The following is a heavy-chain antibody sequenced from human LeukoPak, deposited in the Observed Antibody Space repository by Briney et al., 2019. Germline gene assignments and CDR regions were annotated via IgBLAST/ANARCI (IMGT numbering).Heavy chain of an antibody. CDR1: GGTFSSYA. D-gene: IGHD6-19*01. Sequence: GASVKVSCKASGGTFSSYAISWVRQAPGQGLEWMGGIIPIFGTANYAQKFQGRVTITTDESTSTAYMELSSLRSEDTAVYYCAGDGGGWYIYWGQGTLDTVSS. CDR2: IIPIFGTA. CDR3: AGDGGGWYIY. J-gene: IGHJ4*02. V-gene: IGHV1-69*05.